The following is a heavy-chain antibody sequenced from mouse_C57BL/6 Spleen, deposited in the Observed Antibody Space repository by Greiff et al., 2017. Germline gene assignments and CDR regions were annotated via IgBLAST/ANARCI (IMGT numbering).Heavy chain of an antibody. CDR3: AKKAGDWYFDV. Sequence: VQRVESGPGLVQPSQSLSITCTVSGFSLTSYGVHWVRQSPGKGLEWLGVIWRGGSTDYNAAFMSRLSITKDNSKSQVFFKMNSLQADDTAIYYCAKKAGDWYFDVWGTGTTVTVSS. D-gene: IGHD1-1*02. CDR2: IWRGGST. J-gene: IGHJ1*03. V-gene: IGHV2-5*01. CDR1: GFSLTSYG.